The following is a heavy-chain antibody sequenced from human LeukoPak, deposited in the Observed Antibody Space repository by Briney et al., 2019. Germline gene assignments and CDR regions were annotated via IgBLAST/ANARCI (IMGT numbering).Heavy chain of an antibody. J-gene: IGHJ4*02. V-gene: IGHV1-46*01. CDR1: GYTFTSYG. Sequence: ASVKVSCKASGYTFTSYGISWVRQAPGQGLEWMGIINPSGGSTSYAQKFQGRVTMTRDTSTSTVYMELSSLRSEDTAVYYCARVGYSSGWYVDYWGQGTLVTVSS. CDR3: ARVGYSSGWYVDY. D-gene: IGHD6-19*01. CDR2: INPSGGST.